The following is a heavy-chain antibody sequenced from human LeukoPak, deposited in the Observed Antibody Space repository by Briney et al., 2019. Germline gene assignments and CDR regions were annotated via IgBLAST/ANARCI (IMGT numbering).Heavy chain of an antibody. D-gene: IGHD6-19*01. V-gene: IGHV4-34*01. CDR2: INHSGST. CDR3: ASLAVAGTGYYYYYYMDV. Sequence: SETLSLTCSVSSDSISGYYWSWIRQPPGKGLEWIGEINHSGSTNYNPSLKSRVTISVDTSKNQFSLKLSSVTAADTAVYYCASLAVAGTGYYYYYYMDVWGKGTTVTVSS. CDR1: SDSISGYY. J-gene: IGHJ6*03.